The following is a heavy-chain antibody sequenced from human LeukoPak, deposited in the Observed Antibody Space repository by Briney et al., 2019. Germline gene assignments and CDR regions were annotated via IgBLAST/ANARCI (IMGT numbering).Heavy chain of an antibody. CDR2: ITANGGYT. Sequence: GGSLRLSCAASAFSFSKFALIWVRQAPGKGLEWVSAITANGGYTLYADAVKGRFTVSRDNSKNTLYLQINGLRPEDTAMYYCAKDPNGDYIGAFDFWGQGTMVTVSS. V-gene: IGHV3-23*01. J-gene: IGHJ3*01. CDR1: AFSFSKFA. D-gene: IGHD4-17*01. CDR3: AKDPNGDYIGAFDF.